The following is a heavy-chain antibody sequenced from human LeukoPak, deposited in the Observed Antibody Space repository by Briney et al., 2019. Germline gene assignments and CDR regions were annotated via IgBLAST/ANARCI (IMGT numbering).Heavy chain of an antibody. J-gene: IGHJ6*02. CDR2: ISYDGSNK. V-gene: IGHV3-30*18. CDR3: AKDQGYSYGKNYYYYYGMDV. D-gene: IGHD5-18*01. Sequence: RQAPGXGXEWGAVISYDGSNKYYADSVKGRFTISRDNSKNTLYLQMNSLRAEDTAVYYCAKDQGYSYGKNYYYYYGMDVWGQGTTVTVSS.